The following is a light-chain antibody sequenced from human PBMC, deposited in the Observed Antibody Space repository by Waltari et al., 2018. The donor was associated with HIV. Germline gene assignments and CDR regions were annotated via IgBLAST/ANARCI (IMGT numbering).Light chain of an antibody. CDR3: SAWDGSLAAWV. Sequence: QAGLTQPPSVSKGLGQTATLTCTANHSNVRGQGAAWLQQHQGHPPKLLSYRNNNRPSGISQRFSASRSGNTASLTVTGLQPEDEADYYCSAWDGSLAAWVFGGGTKLTVL. J-gene: IGLJ3*02. CDR2: RNN. V-gene: IGLV10-54*04. CDR1: HSNVRGQG.